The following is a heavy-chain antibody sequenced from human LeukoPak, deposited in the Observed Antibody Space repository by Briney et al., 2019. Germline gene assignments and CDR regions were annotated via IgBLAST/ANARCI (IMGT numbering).Heavy chain of an antibody. CDR2: ITAYNDNT. Sequence: GASVNVSCKASGYTFTSYGISWVRQAPGQGLEWMGWITAYNDNTNYAQKLQGRVTMTTDTSTSTAYMELRSLRSDDTAVYYCARALLWFGEPSHIDYWGQGTLVTASS. V-gene: IGHV1-18*01. J-gene: IGHJ4*02. CDR1: GYTFTSYG. CDR3: ARALLWFGEPSHIDY. D-gene: IGHD3-10*01.